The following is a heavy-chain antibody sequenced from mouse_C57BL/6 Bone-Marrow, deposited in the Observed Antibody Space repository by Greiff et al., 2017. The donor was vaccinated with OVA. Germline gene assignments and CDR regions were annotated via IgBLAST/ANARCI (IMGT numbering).Heavy chain of an antibody. CDR1: GYTFTSYW. J-gene: IGHJ3*01. CDR2: IDPSDSYT. CDR3: ARPYDYDGAWFAY. Sequence: QVQLQQPGAELVRPGTSVKLSCKASGYTFTSYWMHWVKQRPGQGLEWIGVIDPSDSYTNYNQKFKGKDTLTVDTSSSTAYMQLSSLTSEDSAVYYCARPYDYDGAWFAYWGQGTLVTVSA. V-gene: IGHV1-59*01. D-gene: IGHD2-4*01.